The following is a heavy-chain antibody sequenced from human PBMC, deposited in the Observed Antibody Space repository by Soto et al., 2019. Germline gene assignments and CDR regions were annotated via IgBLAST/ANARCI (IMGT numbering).Heavy chain of an antibody. CDR1: GGSISSYY. CDR3: ARIPTRGDVDYFDY. V-gene: IGHV4-59*08. Sequence: SETLSLTCTVSGGSISSYYWSWIRQPPEKGLEWIGYINYSGNTNYNPSLKSRVTISIETSKNQFSLKLSSVTAADTAIYFCARIPTRGDVDYFDYWGQGTLVTVSS. CDR2: INYSGNT. J-gene: IGHJ4*02. D-gene: IGHD5-12*01.